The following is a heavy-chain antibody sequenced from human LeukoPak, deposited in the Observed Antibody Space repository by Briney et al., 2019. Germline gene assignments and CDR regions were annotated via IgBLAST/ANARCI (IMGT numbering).Heavy chain of an antibody. CDR2: ISGRGGST. CDR1: GFSFSGYA. D-gene: IGHD5-24*01. V-gene: IGHV3-23*01. Sequence: GGSLRLSCAASGFSFSGYAMNWVRQAPGKGLEWVSGISGRGGSTYYADSVKGRFTISSDNSKSTLYLQMNSLRAEDTAIYYCAKDQVATINPRYFDFWGQGTLVTVSS. CDR3: AKDQVATINPRYFDF. J-gene: IGHJ4*02.